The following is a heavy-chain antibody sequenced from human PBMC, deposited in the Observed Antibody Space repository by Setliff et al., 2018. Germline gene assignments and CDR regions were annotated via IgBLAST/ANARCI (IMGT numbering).Heavy chain of an antibody. D-gene: IGHD3-22*01. CDR3: AKDSIAQYYYDSSGYFSFADY. Sequence: HPGGSLRLSCAASGFTFSSYAMSWVRQAPGKGLEWVSAISGSGGSTYYADSVKGRFTISRDNSKNTLYLQMNSLRAEDTAVYYCAKDSIAQYYYDSSGYFSFADYWGQGTLVTVSS. CDR2: ISGSGGST. V-gene: IGHV3-23*01. CDR1: GFTFSSYA. J-gene: IGHJ4*02.